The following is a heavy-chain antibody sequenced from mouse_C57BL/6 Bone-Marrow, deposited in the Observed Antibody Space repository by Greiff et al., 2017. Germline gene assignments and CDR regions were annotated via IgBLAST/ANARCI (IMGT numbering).Heavy chain of an antibody. J-gene: IGHJ1*03. D-gene: IGHD1-1*01. CDR1: GYTFTSYW. CDR3: ARVRVLLRGYFDV. V-gene: IGHV1-72*01. CDR2: IDPNSGGT. Sequence: QSCKASGYTFTSYWMHWVEQRPGRGLEWIGRIDPNSGGTKYNEKFKSKATLTVDKPSSTAYMQLSSLTSEDSAVYYCARVRVLLRGYFDVWGTGTTVTVSS.